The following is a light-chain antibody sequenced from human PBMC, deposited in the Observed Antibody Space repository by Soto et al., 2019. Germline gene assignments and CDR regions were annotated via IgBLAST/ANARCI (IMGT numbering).Light chain of an antibody. J-gene: IGKJ1*01. V-gene: IGKV1-5*01. CDR3: QQYNSYWKT. Sequence: DIQMTQSPSTLSASVGDRVTITCRASQSISSWLAWYQQKPGKAPKLLICDASSLESGVPSRFSGSGSGTEFTLTISSLQPDDFATYYCQQYNSYWKTFGQGTKVEIK. CDR2: DAS. CDR1: QSISSW.